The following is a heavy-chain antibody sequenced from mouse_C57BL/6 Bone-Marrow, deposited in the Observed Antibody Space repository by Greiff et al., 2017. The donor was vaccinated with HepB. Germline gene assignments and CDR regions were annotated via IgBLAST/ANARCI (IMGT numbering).Heavy chain of an antibody. Sequence: QVQLQQSGAELVKPGASVKMSCKASGYTFTTYPIEWMKQNHGKSLEWIGNFHPYNDDTKYNEKFKGKATLTVGKSSSTVYLELSRLTSDDSAVFDCAGLNTVEAYYAMDYWGQGTSVTVSS. V-gene: IGHV1-47*01. CDR1: GYTFTTYP. CDR3: AGLNTVEAYYAMDY. J-gene: IGHJ4*01. D-gene: IGHD1-1*01. CDR2: FHPYNDDT.